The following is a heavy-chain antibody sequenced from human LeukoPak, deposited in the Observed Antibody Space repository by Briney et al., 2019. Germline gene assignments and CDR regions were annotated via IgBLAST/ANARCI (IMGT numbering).Heavy chain of an antibody. CDR2: IYPGDSDT. V-gene: IGHV5-51*01. D-gene: IGHD2-15*01. CDR3: ARPKSYCSGGNCYPEYFQH. J-gene: IGHJ1*01. CDR1: GYSFPTYW. Sequence: GESLKISCKASGYSFPTYWIGWVRQMPGKGLEWMGIIYPGDSDTRYSPSFQGQATISADRSISTAYLQWSSLKASDTAIYYCARPKSYCSGGNCYPEYFQHWGQGTLVTVSS.